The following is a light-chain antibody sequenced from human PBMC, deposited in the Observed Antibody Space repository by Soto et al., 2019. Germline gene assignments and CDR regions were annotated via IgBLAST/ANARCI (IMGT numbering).Light chain of an antibody. V-gene: IGKV3-20*01. CDR3: QQYASSPLT. Sequence: EIELTQSPGTLSLSPGERATLSCRASQSVSSSYLAWYQQKPGRAPRLLIYDASSRATGIPDRFSGSGSGTDFTLTISRLQPEDFAVYYCQQYASSPLTFGGGTKVELK. CDR1: QSVSSSY. J-gene: IGKJ4*01. CDR2: DAS.